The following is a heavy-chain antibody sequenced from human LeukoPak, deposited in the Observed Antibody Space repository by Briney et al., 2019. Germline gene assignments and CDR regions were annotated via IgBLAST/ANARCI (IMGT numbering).Heavy chain of an antibody. V-gene: IGHV3-48*03. Sequence: GGSLRLSCAASGFTFRSYEMNWVRQAPGKGLEWVSYITSSGSTIYYADSVKGRFTISRDNAKNSLYLQMNSLRAEDTAVYYCARASYYDISGYDYWGQGTLVTVSS. CDR2: ITSSGSTI. CDR3: ARASYYDISGYDY. D-gene: IGHD3-22*01. J-gene: IGHJ4*02. CDR1: GFTFRSYE.